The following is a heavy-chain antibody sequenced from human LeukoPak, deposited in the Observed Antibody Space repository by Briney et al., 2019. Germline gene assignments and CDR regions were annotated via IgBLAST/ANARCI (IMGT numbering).Heavy chain of an antibody. J-gene: IGHJ2*01. V-gene: IGHV4-59*12. CDR1: GGSISSYY. D-gene: IGHD1-1*01. CDR2: IYYSGST. Sequence: NPSETLSLTCTVSGGSISSYYWNWIRQPPEKGLEWIGYIYYSGSTNYNPSLNSRVTISVDTSKNQFSLKLSSVTAADTAVYYCARGRERYFDLWGRGTRVTVSS. CDR3: ARGRERYFDL.